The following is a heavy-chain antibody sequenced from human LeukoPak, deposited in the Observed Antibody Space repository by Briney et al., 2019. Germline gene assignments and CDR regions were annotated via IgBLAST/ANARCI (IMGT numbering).Heavy chain of an antibody. D-gene: IGHD2-15*01. J-gene: IGHJ6*02. Sequence: PGGSLRLSCAASGFTFSSYDMHWVRQATGKGLEWVSAIGTAGDTYYPGSVKGRFTISRENAKSSLYLQMNSLRAGDTAVYYCARGGCSGGSCYSTPKDYYYYGMDVWGQGTTVTVSS. CDR3: ARGGCSGGSCYSTPKDYYYYGMDV. V-gene: IGHV3-13*01. CDR2: IGTAGDT. CDR1: GFTFSSYD.